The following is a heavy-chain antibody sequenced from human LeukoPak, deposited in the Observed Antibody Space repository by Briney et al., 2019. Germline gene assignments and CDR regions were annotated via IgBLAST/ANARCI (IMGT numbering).Heavy chain of an antibody. J-gene: IGHJ2*01. CDR2: IYGGGNI. CDR1: GFIVGSNY. D-gene: IGHD3-10*01. CDR3: ARHRGDGPNFRWYFDL. V-gene: IGHV3-66*04. Sequence: GGSLRLSCAASGFIVGSNYMSWVRQAPGKGLEPVSVIYGGGNIYYADSVKGRFIISRDKSKNTLFLQMNSLRAADTAVYYCARHRGDGPNFRWYFDLWGRGTLVTASS.